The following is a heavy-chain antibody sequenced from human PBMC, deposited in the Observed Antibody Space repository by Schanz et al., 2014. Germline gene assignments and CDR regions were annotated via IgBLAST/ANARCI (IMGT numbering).Heavy chain of an antibody. V-gene: IGHV3-11*01. CDR2: ISGGSDT. Sequence: QVQLVDSGGDLVKPGGSLRLSCAASGFTFSDYYMSWIRQAPGKGPEWVSYISGGSDTYYADSVQGRFTISRDNGQNSLYLQMNSLRGEDTAVYYCARENLNWEAFDIWGQGTVVTVSS. CDR3: ARENLNWEAFDI. CDR1: GFTFSDYY. D-gene: IGHD7-27*01. J-gene: IGHJ3*02.